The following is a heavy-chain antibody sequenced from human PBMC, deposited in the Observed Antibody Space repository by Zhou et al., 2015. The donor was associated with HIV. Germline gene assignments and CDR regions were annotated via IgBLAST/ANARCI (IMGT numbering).Heavy chain of an antibody. J-gene: IGHJ4*02. CDR1: GGTFSSYT. CDR2: IIPILGIA. D-gene: IGHD3-22*01. CDR3: ASLSPSSSRLIVVEYYFDY. V-gene: IGHV1-69*02. Sequence: QVQLVQSGAEVKKPGSSVKVSCKASGGTFSSYTISWVRQAPGQGLEWMGRIIPILGIANYAQKFQGRVTITADKSTSTAYMELSSLRSEDTAVYYCASLSPSSSRLIVVEYYFDYWGQGTLVTVSS.